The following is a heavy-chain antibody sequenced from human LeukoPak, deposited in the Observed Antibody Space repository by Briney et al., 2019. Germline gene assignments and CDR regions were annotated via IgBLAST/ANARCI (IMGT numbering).Heavy chain of an antibody. V-gene: IGHV1-69*05. Sequence: SVKVSCKASGGTFGSYAISWVRQAPGQGLEWMGRIIPIFGTANYAQKFQGRVTITTDESTSTAYMELSSLRSEDTAVYYCARDTPYCGGDCYFSWGQGTLVTVSS. CDR3: ARDTPYCGGDCYFS. D-gene: IGHD2-21*02. CDR2: IIPIFGTA. CDR1: GGTFGSYA. J-gene: IGHJ5*02.